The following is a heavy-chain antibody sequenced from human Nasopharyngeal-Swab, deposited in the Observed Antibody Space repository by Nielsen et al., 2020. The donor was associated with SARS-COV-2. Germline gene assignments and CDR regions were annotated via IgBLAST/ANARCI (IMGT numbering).Heavy chain of an antibody. J-gene: IGHJ4*02. V-gene: IGHV4-31*03. D-gene: IGHD3-10*01. CDR1: GGSISSGGYY. Sequence: SETLSLTCTVSGGSISSGGYYWSWIRQHPGKGLEWVGYIYYSGSTYYNPSLKSRVTISVDTSKNQFSLKLSSVTAADTAVYYCARGGRFGKFDYWGQGTLVTVSS. CDR2: IYYSGST. CDR3: ARGGRFGKFDY.